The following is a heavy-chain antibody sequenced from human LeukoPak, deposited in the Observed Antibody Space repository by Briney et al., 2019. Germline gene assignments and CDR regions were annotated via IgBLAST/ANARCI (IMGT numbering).Heavy chain of an antibody. Sequence: GGSLRLSCAASGFTFSSYGMHWVRQAPGKGLEWVAVISYDGSNKYYADSVKGRFTISRDNSKNSLYLQMNSLRAEDTALYYCAKDIGWVAAAAAGGDYWGQGTLVTVSS. CDR2: ISYDGSNK. D-gene: IGHD6-13*01. CDR1: GFTFSSYG. J-gene: IGHJ4*02. CDR3: AKDIGWVAAAAAGGDY. V-gene: IGHV3-30*18.